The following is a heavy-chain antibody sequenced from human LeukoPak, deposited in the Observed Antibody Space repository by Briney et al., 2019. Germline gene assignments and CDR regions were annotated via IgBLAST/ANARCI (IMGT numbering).Heavy chain of an antibody. CDR1: GFAFSAYW. D-gene: IGHD3-16*01. CDR2: ISEDAASI. Sequence: GGSLRLSCAASGFAFSAYWMHWVRQAPGKGLEWVSRISEDAASISYADSVKGRFIISRDNSKKSLYLQMNNLRAEDTAVYYCVRDLILVWTPGDDFDFWGQGTLVIVSS. V-gene: IGHV3-74*01. CDR3: VRDLILVWTPGDDFDF. J-gene: IGHJ4*02.